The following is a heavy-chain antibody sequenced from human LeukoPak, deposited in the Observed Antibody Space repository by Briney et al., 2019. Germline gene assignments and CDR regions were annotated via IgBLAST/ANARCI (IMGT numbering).Heavy chain of an antibody. D-gene: IGHD5-18*01. CDR3: AREPAGDTAMVTG. CDR1: GFTFSDYY. CDR2: ISSSGSTI. J-gene: IGHJ4*02. Sequence: GGSLRLSCAASGFTFSDYYMSWIRQAPGKGLEWVSYISSSGSTIYYADSVKGRFTISRDNAKNSLYLRMNSLRAEDTAVYYCAREPAGDTAMVTGWGQGTLVTVSS. V-gene: IGHV3-11*01.